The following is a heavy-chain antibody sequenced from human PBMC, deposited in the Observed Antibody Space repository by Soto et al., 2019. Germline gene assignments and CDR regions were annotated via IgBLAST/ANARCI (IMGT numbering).Heavy chain of an antibody. CDR3: AGVYYDSSCYFIRRRACFDF. CDR1: GDSVSSNSAA. D-gene: IGHD3-22*01. CDR2: TYYRSKWYN. Sequence: SQTLSLTCAISGDSVSSNSAAWNWIRQSPSRGLEWLGRTYYRSKWYNDYAVSVKSRITINPDTSKNQFSLQLNSVTPEDTAVYYCAGVYYDSSCYFIRRRACFDFWGQGTLVPSSS. V-gene: IGHV6-1*01. J-gene: IGHJ4*02.